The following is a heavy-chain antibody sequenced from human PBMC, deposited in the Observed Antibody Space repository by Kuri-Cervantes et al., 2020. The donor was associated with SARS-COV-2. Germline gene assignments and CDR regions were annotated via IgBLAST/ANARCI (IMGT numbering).Heavy chain of an antibody. CDR3: ARGEVTMDMDV. CDR1: GFTFSSYE. V-gene: IGHV3-48*03. CDR2: ITSSGSTI. Sequence: GESLKISCAASGFTFSSYEMNWVRQAPGKGPEWVSFITSSGSTIYYADSVKGRFTVSRDNAKNTLYLQMNSLRAEDTAVYYCARGEVTMDMDVWGQGTTVTVSS. J-gene: IGHJ6*02. D-gene: IGHD3-10*01.